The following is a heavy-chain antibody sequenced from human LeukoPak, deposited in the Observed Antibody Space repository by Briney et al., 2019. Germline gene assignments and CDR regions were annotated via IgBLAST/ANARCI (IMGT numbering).Heavy chain of an antibody. CDR2: INPNSGGT. J-gene: IGHJ4*02. D-gene: IGHD2-15*01. V-gene: IGHV1-2*02. CDR3: ARALVVAATYYFDY. CDR1: GYTFTGYY. Sequence: GASVKVSCKASGYTFTGYYMHWVRQAPGQGLEWMGWINPNSGGTNYAQKFQGRVTVTRDTSISTAYMELSRLRSDDTAVYYCARALVVAATYYFDYWGQGTLVTVSS.